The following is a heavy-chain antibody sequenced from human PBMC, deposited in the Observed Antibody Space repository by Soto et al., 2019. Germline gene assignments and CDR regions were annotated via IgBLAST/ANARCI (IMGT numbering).Heavy chain of an antibody. J-gene: IGHJ5*02. CDR1: GGTFSSYA. Sequence: ASVKVSCKASGGTFSSYAISWVRQAPGQGLEWMGGIIPIFGTANYAQKFQGRVTITADESTSTAYVELSSLRSEDTAVYYCARDRATVVVAATHWFDPWGQGTLVTVSS. D-gene: IGHD2-15*01. CDR3: ARDRATVVVAATHWFDP. V-gene: IGHV1-69*13. CDR2: IIPIFGTA.